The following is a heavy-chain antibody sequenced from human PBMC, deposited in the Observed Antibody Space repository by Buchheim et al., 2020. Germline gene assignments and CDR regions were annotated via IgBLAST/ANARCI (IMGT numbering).Heavy chain of an antibody. CDR1: GGSISSGGYS. J-gene: IGHJ5*02. CDR3: ARTYYYDSSGYYSENWFDP. CDR2: IYHSGST. V-gene: IGHV4-30-2*01. D-gene: IGHD3-22*01. Sequence: QVQLQESGSGLVKPSQTLSLTCAVSGGSISSGGYSWSWIRQPPGKGLEWIGYIYHSGSTYYNPSLESRVTISVDRSKNHFSLKLSSVTAADTAVYYCARTYYYDSSGYYSENWFDPWGQGTL.